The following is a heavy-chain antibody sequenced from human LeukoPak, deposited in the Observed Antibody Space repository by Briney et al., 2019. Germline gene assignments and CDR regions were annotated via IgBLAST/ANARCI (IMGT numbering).Heavy chain of an antibody. Sequence: ASVKVSCKASGGTFSSYAISWVRQAHGQGLELMGMIITILGIANYEKKFQGRVTITADKSTSTAYMELSSLRSEDTAVYYCARERGKETDYWGQGTLVTVSS. CDR3: ARERGKETDY. CDR2: IITILGIA. V-gene: IGHV1-69*04. J-gene: IGHJ4*02. CDR1: GGTFSSYA. D-gene: IGHD3-10*01.